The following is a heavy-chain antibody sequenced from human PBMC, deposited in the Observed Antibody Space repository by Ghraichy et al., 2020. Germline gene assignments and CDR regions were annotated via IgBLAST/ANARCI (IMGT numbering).Heavy chain of an antibody. CDR3: AKDRPTVTPYYFDY. CDR1: GFSFTTYA. CDR2: ISGSGRNT. Sequence: GGSLRLSCAASGFSFTTYAMSWVHQAPGKGLEWVSFISGSGRNTYYADSVKGRFTISRDNSKNTLYLQMNSLRAEDTAVYYCAKDRPTVTPYYFDYWGQGNLVTVSS. V-gene: IGHV3-23*01. J-gene: IGHJ4*02. D-gene: IGHD4-17*01.